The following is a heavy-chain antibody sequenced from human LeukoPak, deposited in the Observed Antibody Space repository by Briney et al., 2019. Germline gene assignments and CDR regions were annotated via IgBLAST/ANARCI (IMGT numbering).Heavy chain of an antibody. V-gene: IGHV3-23*01. CDR1: GFTFSSYA. CDR3: AKSYCPGYSSGWCYYYYGMDV. J-gene: IGHJ6*02. D-gene: IGHD6-19*01. Sequence: GGSLRLSCAASGFTFSSYAMSWVRQPPGKGLEWVSAISGSGGRTYYADSVKGRFTISRDNSKNTLYLQMNSLRAEDTAVYYCAKSYCPGYSSGWCYYYYGMDVWGQGTTVTVSS. CDR2: ISGSGGRT.